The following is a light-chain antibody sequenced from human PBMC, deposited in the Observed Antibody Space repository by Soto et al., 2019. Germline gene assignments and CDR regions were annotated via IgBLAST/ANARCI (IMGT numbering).Light chain of an antibody. V-gene: IGKV3-15*01. CDR1: QSVSSN. J-gene: IGKJ1*01. Sequence: EIVMTQSPATLSVSPGERATLSCRASQSVSSNLAWYQQKPGQAPRLLIYGASTRATGLPARFSGSGCGTEFTLTSSSLQSEVFAVYYCQQYNNWLTFGQGTKVEIK. CDR3: QQYNNWLT. CDR2: GAS.